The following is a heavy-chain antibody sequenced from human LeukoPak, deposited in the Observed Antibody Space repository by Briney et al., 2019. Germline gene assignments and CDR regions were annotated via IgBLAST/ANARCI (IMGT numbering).Heavy chain of an antibody. CDR3: ARDYYDSSGYPYFDY. CDR1: GYTFTSYA. Sequence: GASVKVSCKASGYTFTSYAMHWVRQAPGQRLEWMGWINSGNGNTKYSQKFQGRVTITRDTSASTAYMELSSLRSEDTAVYYCARDYYDSSGYPYFDYWGQGTLVTVSS. J-gene: IGHJ4*02. D-gene: IGHD3-22*01. CDR2: INSGNGNT. V-gene: IGHV1-3*01.